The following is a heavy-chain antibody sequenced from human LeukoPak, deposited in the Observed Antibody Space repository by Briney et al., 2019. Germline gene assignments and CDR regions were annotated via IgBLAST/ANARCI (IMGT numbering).Heavy chain of an antibody. Sequence: SETLSLTCAVYGLSFSGYYWRWIRQPPGKGLEWLGEINHSGSTNYNPSLKSRVAISVDTSKNQFSLKLSSVTAADTAVYYCARGRKRLLRDYFDYWGQGTLVTVSS. J-gene: IGHJ4*02. V-gene: IGHV4-34*01. CDR3: ARGRKRLLRDYFDY. CDR1: GLSFSGYY. D-gene: IGHD2-15*01. CDR2: INHSGST.